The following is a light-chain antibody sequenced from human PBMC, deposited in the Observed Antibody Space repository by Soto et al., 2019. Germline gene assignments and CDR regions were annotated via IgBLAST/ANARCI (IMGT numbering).Light chain of an antibody. CDR1: SVHSSYA. CDR2: LNSDGSH. V-gene: IGLV4-69*01. Sequence: QPVLTQSPSASASLGASVKLTCTLSSVHSSYAIAWHHQQPEKGPRFLMKLNSDGSHSKGDGIPDRFSGSSSGVERYLTISSLQSDDEADYYCQTWGTRIHVFGSGPKLTVL. CDR3: QTWGTRIHV. J-gene: IGLJ1*01.